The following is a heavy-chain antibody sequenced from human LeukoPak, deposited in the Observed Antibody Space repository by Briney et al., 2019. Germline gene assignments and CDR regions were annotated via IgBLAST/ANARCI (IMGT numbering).Heavy chain of an antibody. CDR1: GFTFSTVS. J-gene: IGHJ3*02. D-gene: IGHD7-27*01. V-gene: IGHV3-48*01. CDR2: ISTSTSTM. CDR3: AGDTAMVTGGAFDI. Sequence: PGRSLRLSCVASGFTFSTVSMNWVRQAPGRGLEWISYISTSTSTMYYTDSVKGRFTISRDNAKNSLYLQMNSLRAEDTAVYYCAGDTAMVTGGAFDIWGQGTMVTVSS.